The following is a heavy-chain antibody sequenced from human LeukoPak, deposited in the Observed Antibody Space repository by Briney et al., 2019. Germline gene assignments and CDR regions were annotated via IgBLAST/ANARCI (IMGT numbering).Heavy chain of an antibody. CDR1: GFTFSSYA. V-gene: IGHV3-23*01. D-gene: IGHD5-12*01. J-gene: IGHJ6*02. Sequence: PGGSLRLSCAASGFTFSSYAMSWVRQAPGKGLEWVSAISGSGGSTYYADSVKGRFTISRDNSKNTLYLQMNSLRAEDTAVYYCAKDTEATENYYYYYYGMDVWGQGTTVTVSS. CDR3: AKDTEATENYYYYYYGMDV. CDR2: ISGSGGST.